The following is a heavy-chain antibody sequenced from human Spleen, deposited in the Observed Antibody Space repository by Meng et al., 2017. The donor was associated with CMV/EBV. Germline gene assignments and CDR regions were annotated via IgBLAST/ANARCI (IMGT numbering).Heavy chain of an antibody. D-gene: IGHD6-6*01. Sequence: SETLSLTCAVYGGSFIDYYWTWIRQPPGKGLEWNGEINHRGRTNYNASLKSRVTISVDASKNQFSLKLSSVTAADTAVYYCASTLAVYSSSTPLDYYGMDVWGQGTTVTVSS. CDR3: ASTLAVYSSSTPLDYYGMDV. CDR2: INHRGRT. J-gene: IGHJ6*02. V-gene: IGHV4-34*01. CDR1: GGSFIDYY.